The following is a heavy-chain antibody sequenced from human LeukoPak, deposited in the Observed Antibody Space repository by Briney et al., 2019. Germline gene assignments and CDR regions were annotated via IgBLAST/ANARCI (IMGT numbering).Heavy chain of an antibody. J-gene: IGHJ4*02. D-gene: IGHD1-1*01. V-gene: IGHV3-23*01. CDR2: ISGSGGST. Sequence: PGGSLRLSCAASGFTFSSYAMSCVRQAPGKGLEWVSGISGSGGSTHYADSVKGRFTISRDISKSTVYLQINSLRADDTAVYFCAKRNGFSSGYFDSWGQGTLVTVSS. CDR1: GFTFSSYA. CDR3: AKRNGFSSGYFDS.